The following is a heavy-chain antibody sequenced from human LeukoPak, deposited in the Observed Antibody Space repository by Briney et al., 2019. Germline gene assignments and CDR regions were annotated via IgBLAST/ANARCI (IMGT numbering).Heavy chain of an antibody. D-gene: IGHD3-3*01. V-gene: IGHV3-33*01. Sequence: PGRSLRLSCAASGFTFSSYGMHWVRQAPGKGLEWVAVIWYDGSNKYYADSVKGRFTISRDNSKNTLYLQMNSLRAEDTAVYYCARDTRAPTYYDFWSGHYYYYGMDVWGQWTTVTVS. CDR2: IWYDGSNK. J-gene: IGHJ6*02. CDR1: GFTFSSYG. CDR3: ARDTRAPTYYDFWSGHYYYYGMDV.